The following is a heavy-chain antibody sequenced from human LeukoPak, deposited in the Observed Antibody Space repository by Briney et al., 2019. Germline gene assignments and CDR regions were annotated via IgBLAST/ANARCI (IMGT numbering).Heavy chain of an antibody. J-gene: IGHJ4*02. V-gene: IGHV4-39*01. D-gene: IGHD1-26*01. CDR2: IYYSGST. CDR3: ARQHRIAGATVDY. CDR1: GGSISSSSYY. Sequence: SETLSLTCTVSGGSISSSSYYWGWIRQPPGKGLEWIGSIYYSGSTYYNPSLKSRVTISVDTSKNQFSLKLSSVTAADTAVYYCARQHRIAGATVDYWRQGTLVTVSS.